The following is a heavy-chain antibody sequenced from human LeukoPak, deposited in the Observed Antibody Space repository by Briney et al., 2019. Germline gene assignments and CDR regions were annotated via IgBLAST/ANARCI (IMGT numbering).Heavy chain of an antibody. J-gene: IGHJ4*02. CDR3: ARGGVMVRGGGFDY. CDR2: IYYSGST. D-gene: IGHD3-10*01. Sequence: SETLSLTCTVSGGSISSYYWSWIRQPPGKGLEWIGYIYYSGSTDYNPSLKSRVTISVDTSKNQFSLKLSSVTAADTAVYYCARGGVMVRGGGFDYWGQGTLVTVSS. CDR1: GGSISSYY. V-gene: IGHV4-59*01.